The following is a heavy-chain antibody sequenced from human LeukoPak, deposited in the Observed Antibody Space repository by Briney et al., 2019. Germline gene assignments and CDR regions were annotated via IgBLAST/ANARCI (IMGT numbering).Heavy chain of an antibody. J-gene: IGHJ4*02. V-gene: IGHV4-59*08. D-gene: IGHD4-17*01. CDR2: IYYSGST. CDR1: GGSISSYY. CDR3: ARSTTVTTLFD. Sequence: PSETLSLTCTVSGGSISSYYWSWIRQPPGKGLEWIGYIYYSGSTNYNPSLKSRVTISVDTSKNQFSLKLNSVTAADTAVYYCARSTTVTTLFDWGQGALVTVSS.